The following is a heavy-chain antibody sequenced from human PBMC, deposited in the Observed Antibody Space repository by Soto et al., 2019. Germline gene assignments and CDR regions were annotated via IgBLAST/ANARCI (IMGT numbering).Heavy chain of an antibody. CDR3: ARALGYAFDI. J-gene: IGHJ3*02. V-gene: IGHV3-64*01. CDR1: GFTFSSYA. CDR2: ISSNGGST. Sequence: EVQLVESGGGLVQPGGSLRLSCAASGFTFSSYAMHWVRQAPGKGLEYVSAISSNGGSTYYANSVKGRFTISRDISKNTLYLQMGRLRAEEMAVYYCARALGYAFDIWGQGTMVTVSS. D-gene: IGHD7-27*01.